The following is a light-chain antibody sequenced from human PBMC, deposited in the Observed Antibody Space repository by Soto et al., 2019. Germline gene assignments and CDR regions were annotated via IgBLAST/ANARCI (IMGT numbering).Light chain of an antibody. CDR1: QTISTY. Sequence: DIQLTQSPSSLSASVGDRVPITGRASQTISTYLTWFQQKPGNAPKVLIYDASTLQSGVPSRFSGSGSGAEFTLTITGLQPEDFETYYCQQSFSHLLSFGGGTRLEIK. J-gene: IGKJ5*01. V-gene: IGKV1-39*01. CDR2: DAS. CDR3: QQSFSHLLS.